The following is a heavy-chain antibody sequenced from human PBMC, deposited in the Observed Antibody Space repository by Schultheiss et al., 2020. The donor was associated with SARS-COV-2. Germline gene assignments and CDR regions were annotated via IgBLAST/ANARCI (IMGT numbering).Heavy chain of an antibody. CDR1: GGSISSGDYY. CDR2: IYYSGST. V-gene: IGHV4-30-4*01. J-gene: IGHJ4*02. CDR3: ASTPGIAAAGTIDY. D-gene: IGHD6-13*01. Sequence: SETLSLTCTVSGGSISSGDYYWSWIRQPPGKGLEWIGYIYYSGSTYYNPSLKSRVTISVDTSKNQFSLKLSSVTAADTAVYYCASTPGIAAAGTIDYWGQGTLVTVSS.